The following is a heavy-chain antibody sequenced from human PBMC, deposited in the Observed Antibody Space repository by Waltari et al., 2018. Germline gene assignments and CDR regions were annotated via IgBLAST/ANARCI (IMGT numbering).Heavy chain of an antibody. CDR2: LWDEDRKK. CDR1: GFTLCGCG. V-gene: IGHV3-33*01. J-gene: IGHJ4*02. D-gene: IGHD5-12*01. CDR3: ARDDIYWHPDN. Sequence: QVQLVESGGGVVQTGRSLGLSGAASGFTLCGCGFHWVRQAPGKGRGWGGGLWDEDRKKDYAEPVKGRFTISRDDSNNMLYLQMNGLRAEDTATYYCARDDIYWHPDNWGQGTLVTVSS.